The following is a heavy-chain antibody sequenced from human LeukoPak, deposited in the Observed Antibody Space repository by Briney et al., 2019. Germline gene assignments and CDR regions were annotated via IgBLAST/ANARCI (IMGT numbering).Heavy chain of an antibody. V-gene: IGHV4-59*01. CDR1: GGSISSYY. CDR2: IYYSGST. J-gene: IGHJ3*02. CDR3: ARVILTGPRWYAFDI. Sequence: PSETLSLTCTVSGGSISSYYWSWIRQPPGKGLEWIGYIYYSGSTNYNPSLKSRVTISVDTSKNQFSLKLSSVTAADTAVYYCARVILTGPRWYAFDIWGQGTMVTVSS. D-gene: IGHD3-9*01.